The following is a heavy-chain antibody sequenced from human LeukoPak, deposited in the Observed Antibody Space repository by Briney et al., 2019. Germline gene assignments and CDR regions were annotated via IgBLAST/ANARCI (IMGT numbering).Heavy chain of an antibody. CDR1: GFTFSSYG. V-gene: IGHV3-23*01. CDR3: AKELQRWLQTDRNDAFDI. CDR2: ISGSGGST. J-gene: IGHJ3*02. D-gene: IGHD5-24*01. Sequence: GGSLRLSCAASGFTFSSYGMSWVRQAPGKGLEWVSAISGSGGSTYYADSVKGRFTISRDNSKNPLYLQMNSLRAEDTAVYYCAKELQRWLQTDRNDAFDIWGQGTMVTVSS.